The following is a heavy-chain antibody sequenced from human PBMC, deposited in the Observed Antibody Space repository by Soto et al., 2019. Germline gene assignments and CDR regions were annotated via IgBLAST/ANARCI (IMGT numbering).Heavy chain of an antibody. V-gene: IGHV3-23*01. Sequence: PGGSLRLSCAASGFTFSSYGMSWVRQAPGKGLEWVSAISGSGGSTYYADSVKGRFTISRDNSKNTLYLQMNSLRAEDTAVYYCAADLPDWGAYAFDYWGQGTLVTVSS. CDR3: AADLPDWGAYAFDY. CDR1: GFTFSSYG. J-gene: IGHJ4*02. CDR2: ISGSGGST. D-gene: IGHD3-16*01.